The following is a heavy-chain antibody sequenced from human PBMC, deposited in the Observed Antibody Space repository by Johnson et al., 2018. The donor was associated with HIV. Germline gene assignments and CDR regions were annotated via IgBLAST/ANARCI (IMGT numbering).Heavy chain of an antibody. CDR3: ARDRAIVVAYDAFDI. Sequence: VQLVESGGGVVQPGRSLRLSCAASGFTFSSYAMHWVRQAPGKGLEYVSAISSNGGSTYYANSVKGRFTISRDNSKNTLYLQMGSLRAEDMAVYYCARDRAIVVAYDAFDIWGQGTMVTVSS. V-gene: IGHV3-64*01. J-gene: IGHJ3*02. CDR1: GFTFSSYA. D-gene: IGHD3-22*01. CDR2: ISSNGGST.